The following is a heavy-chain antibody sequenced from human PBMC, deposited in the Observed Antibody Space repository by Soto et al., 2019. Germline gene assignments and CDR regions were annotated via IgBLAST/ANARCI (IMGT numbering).Heavy chain of an antibody. CDR2: IIPIFGTA. CDR1: GGTFSSYA. D-gene: IGHD1-7*01. J-gene: IGHJ4*02. Sequence: SVKVSCKASGGTFSSYAIRWVRQAPGQGLEWMGGIIPIFGTANYAQKFQGRVTITADKSTSTAYMELSSLRSEDTAVYYCATGTYSWNYGPTYYFDYWGQGTLVTVSS. V-gene: IGHV1-69*06. CDR3: ATGTYSWNYGPTYYFDY.